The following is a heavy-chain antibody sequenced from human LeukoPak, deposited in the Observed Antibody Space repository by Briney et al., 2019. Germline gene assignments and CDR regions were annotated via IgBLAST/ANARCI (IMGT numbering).Heavy chain of an antibody. V-gene: IGHV3-21*04. J-gene: IGHJ4*02. CDR3: AKDSSITMIV. D-gene: IGHD3-22*01. CDR2: ISSSSAYI. CDR1: GFTFSSYS. Sequence: PGGSLRLSCAASGFTFSSYSMNWVRQAPGKGLEWVSSISSSSAYIYYADSMKGRFTISRDNAKNSLFLQMNSLRAEDTAVYYCAKDSSITMIVWGQGTLVTVSS.